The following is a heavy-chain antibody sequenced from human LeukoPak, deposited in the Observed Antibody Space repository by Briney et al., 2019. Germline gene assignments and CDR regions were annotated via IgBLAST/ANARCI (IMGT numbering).Heavy chain of an antibody. CDR2: MYYTGST. J-gene: IGHJ3*02. D-gene: IGHD6-13*01. CDR1: GGSISSYY. Sequence: SETPSLTCTVSGGSISSYYWSWIRQPPGKGLEWIGYMYYTGSTNYNPSLESRVTISVDRSKNQFSLKLSSVTAADTALYYCARDHRTSSTPNDAFDIWGQGTLVTVPS. V-gene: IGHV4-59*01. CDR3: ARDHRTSSTPNDAFDI.